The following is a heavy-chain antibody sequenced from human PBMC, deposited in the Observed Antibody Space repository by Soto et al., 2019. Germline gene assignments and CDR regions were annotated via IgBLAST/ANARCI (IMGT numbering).Heavy chain of an antibody. CDR3: ARGDSSGWYSIDY. D-gene: IGHD6-19*01. J-gene: IGHJ4*02. V-gene: IGHV1-69*02. CDR2: IIPILGIA. CDR1: GGTFSSYT. Sequence: SVKVSCKASGGTFSSYTISWVRQAPGQGLEWMGRIIPILGIANYAQKFQGRVTMTADKSTSTAYMELSSLRSDDTAVYYCARGDSSGWYSIDYWGQGTLVTVSS.